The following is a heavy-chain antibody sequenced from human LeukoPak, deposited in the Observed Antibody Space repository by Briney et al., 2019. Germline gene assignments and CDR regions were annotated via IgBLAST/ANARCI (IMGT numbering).Heavy chain of an antibody. CDR1: GGSISSYY. J-gene: IGHJ4*02. Sequence: PSETLSLTCTVSGGSISSYYWSWIRQPPGKGLEWIGYIYYSGSTNYNPSLKSRVTISVDTSMNQFSLKLSSVTAADTAVYYCARLISDILTGYPDYYFDYWGQGTLVTVSS. CDR3: ARLISDILTGYPDYYFDY. D-gene: IGHD3-9*01. CDR2: IYYSGST. V-gene: IGHV4-59*01.